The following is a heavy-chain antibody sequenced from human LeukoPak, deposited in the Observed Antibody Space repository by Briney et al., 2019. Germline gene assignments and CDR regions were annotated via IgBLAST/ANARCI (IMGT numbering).Heavy chain of an antibody. CDR3: ARSLPWSYSIDY. J-gene: IGHJ4*02. CDR2: IYSGGGT. CDR1: GFTVSSNY. Sequence: GGSLRLSCVASGFTVSSNYMIWVRQAPGKGLEWVSVIYSGGGTYYADSVKGRFTISRDNSKNTLHLQMNSLRAEDTAVYYCARSLPWSYSIDYWGQGTLVTVSS. D-gene: IGHD1-26*01. V-gene: IGHV3-53*01.